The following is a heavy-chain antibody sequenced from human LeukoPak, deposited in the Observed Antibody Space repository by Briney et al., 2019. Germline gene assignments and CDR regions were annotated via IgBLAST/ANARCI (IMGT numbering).Heavy chain of an antibody. CDR3: ARGGYYYDSRPWVI. J-gene: IGHJ3*02. CDR2: IYYSGST. V-gene: IGHV4-30-4*08. CDR1: GGSISSSSYY. Sequence: PSETLSLTCTVSGGSISSSSYYWGWIRQPPGKGLEWIGYIYYSGSTYYNPSLKSRVTISVDTSKNQFSLKLSSVTAADTAVYYCARGGYYYDSRPWVIWGQGTMVTVSS. D-gene: IGHD3-22*01.